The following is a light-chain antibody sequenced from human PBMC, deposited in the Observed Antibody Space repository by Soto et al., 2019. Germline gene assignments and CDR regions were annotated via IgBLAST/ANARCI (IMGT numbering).Light chain of an antibody. CDR2: GAS. CDR3: QQYGSSRTWT. J-gene: IGKJ1*01. CDR1: QTITRRS. V-gene: IGKV3-20*01. Sequence: EIVLTQSPGTLSLSPGDRATLSCRASQTITRRSLAWYQQKPAQGPRLXXFGASIRATGVPGRFSASGSGTDLTLTISSLEPEDFAVYYCQQYGSSRTWTFGQGTKVDIK.